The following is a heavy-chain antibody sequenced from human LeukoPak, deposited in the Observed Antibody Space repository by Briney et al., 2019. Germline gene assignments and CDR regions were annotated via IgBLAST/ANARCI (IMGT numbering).Heavy chain of an antibody. CDR2: IIPIFGTA. CDR3: ARGDGAAGRVFDY. D-gene: IGHD6-13*01. J-gene: IGHJ4*02. V-gene: IGHV1-69*06. Sequence: SVKVSCKASGGTFSSYAISWVRQAPGQGLEWMGGIIPIFGTANYAQKFQGRVTMTGDTSTSTVYMELSSLSSEDTAVYYCARGDGAAGRVFDYWGQGTLVNIPS. CDR1: GGTFSSYA.